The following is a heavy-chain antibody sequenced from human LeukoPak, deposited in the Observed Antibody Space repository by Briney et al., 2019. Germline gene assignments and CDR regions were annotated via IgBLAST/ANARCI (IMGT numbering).Heavy chain of an antibody. D-gene: IGHD3-22*01. CDR1: GFTFSTYS. J-gene: IGHJ4*02. V-gene: IGHV3-23*01. CDR3: AKGDYYDLDY. Sequence: GGSLRLSCAASGFTFSTYSMNWVRQAPGKGLEWVSIITSGVGITYYADSVKGRFTISRDNSKNTLYLQMSSLRAEDTAVYYCAKGDYYDLDYWGQGTLVTVSS. CDR2: ITSGVGIT.